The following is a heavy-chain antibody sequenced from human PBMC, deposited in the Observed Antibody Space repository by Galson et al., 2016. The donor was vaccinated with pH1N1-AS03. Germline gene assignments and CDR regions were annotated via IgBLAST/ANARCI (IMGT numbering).Heavy chain of an antibody. Sequence: SLRLSCAASGFSFGDFALHWVRQAPGKGLEWVAFISYDGSSKYYADSVKGRFTISRDNSKNTLYVQMNSLRAEDTAVYYCARGAKFSGIVGRLKSYFDNWGQGTLVTVSS. CDR1: GFSFGDFA. V-gene: IGHV3-30*04. CDR2: ISYDGSSK. D-gene: IGHD6-6*01. J-gene: IGHJ4*02. CDR3: ARGAKFSGIVGRLKSYFDN.